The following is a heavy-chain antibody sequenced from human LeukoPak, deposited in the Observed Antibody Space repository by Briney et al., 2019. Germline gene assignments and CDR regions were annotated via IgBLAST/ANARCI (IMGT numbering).Heavy chain of an antibody. Sequence: SQTLSLTGTVPGGAITGDDWSWILQPPGKGLEGIGYIYYSGSTNYNPSLKSRVTISVDTSKNQFSLKLSSVTAADTAVYYCARDRGRDGPFDYWGQGTLVTVSS. CDR3: ARDRGRDGPFDY. CDR2: IYYSGST. D-gene: IGHD5-24*01. V-gene: IGHV4-59*01. CDR1: GGAITGDD. J-gene: IGHJ4*02.